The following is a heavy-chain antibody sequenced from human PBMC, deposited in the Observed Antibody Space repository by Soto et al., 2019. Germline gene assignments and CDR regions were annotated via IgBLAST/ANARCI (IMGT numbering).Heavy chain of an antibody. Sequence: GSGPTMVYPTQTLTLTCPFSGFSLSTSGVGVGWIRQPPGKALEWLALIYWDDDKRYSPSLKSRLTITKDTSKNQVVLTMTNMDPVDTATYYCAQLVTAYYFDYWGQGTLVTVSS. CDR2: IYWDDDK. J-gene: IGHJ4*02. V-gene: IGHV2-5*02. CDR3: AQLVTAYYFDY. D-gene: IGHD5-18*01. CDR1: GFSLSTSGVG.